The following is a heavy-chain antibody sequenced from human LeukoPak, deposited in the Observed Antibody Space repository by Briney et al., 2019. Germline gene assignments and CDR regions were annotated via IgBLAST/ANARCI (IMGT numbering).Heavy chain of an antibody. Sequence: SVKVSCTASGGTFSSYAISWVRQAPGQGLEWMGRIIPILGIANYAQKFQGRVTITADKSTSTAYMELSSLRSEDTAVYYCARVPNAVLIGDNWFDPWGQGTLVTASS. J-gene: IGHJ5*02. CDR1: GGTFSSYA. D-gene: IGHD2-8*01. V-gene: IGHV1-69*04. CDR3: ARVPNAVLIGDNWFDP. CDR2: IIPILGIA.